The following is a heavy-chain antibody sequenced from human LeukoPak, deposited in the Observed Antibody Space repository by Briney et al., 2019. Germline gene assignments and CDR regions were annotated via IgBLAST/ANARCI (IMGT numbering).Heavy chain of an antibody. CDR1: GLNFDDSA. V-gene: IGHV3-43*02. Sequence: PGGSLRLSCVASGLNFDDSAMHWVRQAPGKGLECVSLISADGGSTFSADSVKGRFSISRDNSKNSLYLQMNSLRSEDTAMYYCAKESGKFDYWGQGTLVAVSS. CDR3: AKESGKFDY. CDR2: ISADGGST. J-gene: IGHJ4*02.